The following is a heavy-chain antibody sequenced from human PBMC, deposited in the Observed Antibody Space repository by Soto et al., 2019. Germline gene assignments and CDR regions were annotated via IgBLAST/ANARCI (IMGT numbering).Heavy chain of an antibody. J-gene: IGHJ4*01. Sequence: SETLSLTCTVSGVSVSSNSYYWAWIRQPPVKGLEWIGSLFYSGSFHYNPSLKSRLTTSVDTSKNQFSLKLSSLSAADPAMYFCARLGGGLAGYFDYWGQGTLVTVSS. CDR2: LFYSGSF. D-gene: IGHD3-10*01. CDR1: GVSVSSNSYY. V-gene: IGHV4-39*01. CDR3: ARLGGGLAGYFDY.